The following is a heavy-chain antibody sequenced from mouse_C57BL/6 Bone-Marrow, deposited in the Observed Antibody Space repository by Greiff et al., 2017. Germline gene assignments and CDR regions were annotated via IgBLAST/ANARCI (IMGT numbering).Heavy chain of an antibody. D-gene: IGHD2-4*01. CDR1: GYSITSGYD. Sequence: ESGPGMVKPSQSLSLTCTVTGYSITSGYDWHWIRHFPGNKLEWMGYISYSGSTNYNPSLKSRISITHDTSKNHFFLKLNSVTTEDTATYYCARGDYDNYFDYWGQGTTLTVSS. J-gene: IGHJ2*01. V-gene: IGHV3-1*01. CDR3: ARGDYDNYFDY. CDR2: ISYSGST.